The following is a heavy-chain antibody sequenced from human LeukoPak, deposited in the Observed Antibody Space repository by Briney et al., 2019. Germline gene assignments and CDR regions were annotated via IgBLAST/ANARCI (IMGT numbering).Heavy chain of an antibody. CDR2: ISAYNGNT. D-gene: IGHD1-26*01. CDR3: ARGRVGATTYFDY. Sequence: GASVKVSCKASGGTFSSYAISWVRQAPGQGLEWMGWISAYNGNTNYAQKLQGRATMTTDTSTSTAYMELRSLRSDDTAVYYCARGRVGATTYFDYWGQGTLVTVSS. CDR1: GGTFSSYA. J-gene: IGHJ4*02. V-gene: IGHV1-18*01.